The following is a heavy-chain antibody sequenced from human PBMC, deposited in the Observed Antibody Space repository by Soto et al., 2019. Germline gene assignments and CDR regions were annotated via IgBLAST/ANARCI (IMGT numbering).Heavy chain of an antibody. CDR2: INPRGGST. V-gene: IGHV1-46*03. D-gene: IGHD4-17*01. CDR1: GYTFTSYY. J-gene: IGHJ4*02. CDR3: AREALTTVVTPRWVFDY. Sequence: QVQLVQSGAEVKKPGASVKVSCKASGYTFTSYYIHWVRQAPGQGLEWMGIINPRGGSTSYAQKFKGRVTMTRDTSTSTVYMELSSLRSEDTAVYYCAREALTTVVTPRWVFDYWGQGTLVTVSS.